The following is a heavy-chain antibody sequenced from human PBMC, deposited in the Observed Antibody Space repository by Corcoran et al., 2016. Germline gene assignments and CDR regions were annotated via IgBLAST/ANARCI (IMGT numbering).Heavy chain of an antibody. CDR1: GGSFSGYY. D-gene: IGHD2-15*01. CDR3: ARDMVVVVAASQGFDP. V-gene: IGHV4-34*01. J-gene: IGHJ5*02. CDR2: INHSGST. Sequence: QVQLQQWGAGLLKPSETLSLTCAVYGGSFSGYYWSWIRQPPGKGLEWIGEINHSGSTNYNPSLKSRVTISVDTSKNQFSLKLSSVTAADTAVYYCARDMVVVVAASQGFDPWGQGTLVTVSS.